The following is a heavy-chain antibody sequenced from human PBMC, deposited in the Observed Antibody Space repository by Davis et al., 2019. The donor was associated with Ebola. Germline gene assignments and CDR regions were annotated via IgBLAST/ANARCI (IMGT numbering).Heavy chain of an antibody. V-gene: IGHV3-73*01. J-gene: IGHJ4*02. Sequence: GESLKISCAASGFTFSGSAMHWVRQASGKGLEWVGRIRSKANSYATAYAASVKGRFTISRDDSKNTAYLQMNSLKTEDTAVYYCASLIAARPFYFAYWGQGTLVTVSS. CDR3: ASLIAARPFYFAY. D-gene: IGHD6-6*01. CDR1: GFTFSGSA. CDR2: IRSKANSYAT.